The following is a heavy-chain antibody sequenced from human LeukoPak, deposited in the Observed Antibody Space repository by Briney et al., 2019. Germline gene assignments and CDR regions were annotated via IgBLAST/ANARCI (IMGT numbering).Heavy chain of an antibody. CDR1: GFTFSSHW. D-gene: IGHD3-10*01. CDR3: ARDAAWARDFDL. V-gene: IGHV3-74*03. J-gene: IGHJ2*01. CDR2: INTDGSRT. Sequence: GGSLRLSCAASGFTFSSHWMRWVRQAPGKGLVWVSRINTDGSRTTYADSVKGRFTISRDNAKNTLYLQMNSLRAEDTAVYYCARDAAWARDFDLWGRGTLVTVSS.